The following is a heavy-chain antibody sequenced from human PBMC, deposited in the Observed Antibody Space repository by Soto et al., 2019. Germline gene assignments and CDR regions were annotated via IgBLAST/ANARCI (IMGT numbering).Heavy chain of an antibody. CDR1: GGSISDYY. J-gene: IGHJ4*02. CDR2: MYDSGST. V-gene: IGHV4-4*09. CDR3: ARNMAY. Sequence: QVQLQESGPGLVKPSETLSLTCTVSGGSISDYYWSWIRQPPGKGLEWIGYMYDSGSTRYNPSLNSRVTISVDTTNNQSSLNLRSVTAADTAVYYCARNMAYWGQGTLVTVSS. D-gene: IGHD3-10*01.